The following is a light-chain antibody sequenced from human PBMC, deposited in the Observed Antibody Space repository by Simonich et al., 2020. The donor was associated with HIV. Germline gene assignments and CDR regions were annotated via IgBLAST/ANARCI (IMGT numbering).Light chain of an antibody. Sequence: HSSLTQPASVSGSPGQSITISCTGTNSAVGSYNFVSWYQQHPGKAPKLMIYDVSKRPSGFSNRFSGSKSGNTASLTISGLQAEDEADYYCSSYTSSSTVVFGGGTKLTVL. CDR2: DVS. CDR3: SSYTSSSTVV. J-gene: IGLJ2*01. V-gene: IGLV2-14*01. CDR1: NSAVGSYNF.